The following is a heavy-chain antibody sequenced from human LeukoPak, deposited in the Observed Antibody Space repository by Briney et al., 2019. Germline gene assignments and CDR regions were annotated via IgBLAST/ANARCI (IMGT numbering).Heavy chain of an antibody. Sequence: GGSLRLSCAASGFTFSDYHMSWIRQAPGKGLEGVSYIRGDSTYTNYADSVKGRFTISRDNAKNSLYLQMNSLRAEDTAVYYCARGPLEGQWPVDYWGQGTLVTVSS. D-gene: IGHD6-19*01. CDR3: ARGPLEGQWPVDY. V-gene: IGHV3-11*05. CDR1: GFTFSDYH. CDR2: IRGDSTYT. J-gene: IGHJ4*02.